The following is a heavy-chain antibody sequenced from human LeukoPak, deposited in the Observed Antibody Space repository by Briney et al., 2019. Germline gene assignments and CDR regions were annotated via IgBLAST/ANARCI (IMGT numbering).Heavy chain of an antibody. Sequence: GGSLRLSCEASGFNFNIYSMNWVRQAPGKGLEWVSYITGSSAPTYYGDSVKGRFTLSRDNAKNSLFLQMNSLRVEDTAVSYCARGLQWGFDWWGQGTLVTVSS. CDR3: ARGLQWGFDW. J-gene: IGHJ4*02. D-gene: IGHD6-19*01. CDR2: ITGSSAPT. V-gene: IGHV3-48*01. CDR1: GFNFNIYS.